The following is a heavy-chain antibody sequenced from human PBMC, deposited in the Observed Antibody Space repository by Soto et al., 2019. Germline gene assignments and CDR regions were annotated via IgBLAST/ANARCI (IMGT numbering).Heavy chain of an antibody. CDR3: ARDLWTVGDTCNGY. CDR2: ISSSSSYI. D-gene: IGHD1-26*01. J-gene: IGHJ4*02. V-gene: IGHV3-21*01. Sequence: GVSLRLSCAASGFTFSSYSMNWVGQAPGKGLEWVSSISSSSSYIYYADSVKGRFTISRDNAKNSLYLQMNSLRAEDTAVYYCARDLWTVGDTCNGYWGKGTLVTVSS. CDR1: GFTFSSYS.